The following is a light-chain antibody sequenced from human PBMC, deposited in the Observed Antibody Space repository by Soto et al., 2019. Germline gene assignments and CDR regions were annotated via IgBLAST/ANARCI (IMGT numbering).Light chain of an antibody. CDR1: QSVSNS. J-gene: IGKJ5*01. V-gene: IGKV3-11*01. Sequence: IVLTQSPATLSLSPWEGVALYWSASQSVSNSLAWYQQKPVQPPRLLIYDVSNRATGIPARFSGSGSGTDFTLTITSLEPEDFAVYFCHQRYNWPRVTFGQGTRLEIK. CDR3: HQRYNWPRVT. CDR2: DVS.